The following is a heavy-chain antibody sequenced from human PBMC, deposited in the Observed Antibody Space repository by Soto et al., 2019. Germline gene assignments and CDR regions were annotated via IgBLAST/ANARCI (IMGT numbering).Heavy chain of an antibody. CDR1: GYTLTELS. CDR2: FDPEDGET. Sequence: ASVKVSCKVSGYTLTELSMHWVRQAPGKGLEWMGGFDPEDGETIYAQKFQGRVTMTEDTSTDTAYMELSSLRSEDTAVYYCATRLPGTVLRFLGWSARGQGTLVTVSS. D-gene: IGHD3-3*01. V-gene: IGHV1-24*01. CDR3: ATRLPGTVLRFLGWSA. J-gene: IGHJ4*02.